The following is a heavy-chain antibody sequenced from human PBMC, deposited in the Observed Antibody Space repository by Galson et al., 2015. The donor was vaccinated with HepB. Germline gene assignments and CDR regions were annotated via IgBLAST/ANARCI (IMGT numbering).Heavy chain of an antibody. D-gene: IGHD3-22*01. CDR2: ISSSSSTI. J-gene: IGHJ4*02. CDR1: GFTFSSYS. Sequence: SLRLSCAASGFTFSSYSMNWVRQAPGKGLEWVSYISSSSSTIYYADSVKGRFTISRDNAKNSLYLQMNSLRDEDTAVYYCARDRWDYYDSDTYFDYWGQGTLVTVSS. V-gene: IGHV3-48*02. CDR3: ARDRWDYYDSDTYFDY.